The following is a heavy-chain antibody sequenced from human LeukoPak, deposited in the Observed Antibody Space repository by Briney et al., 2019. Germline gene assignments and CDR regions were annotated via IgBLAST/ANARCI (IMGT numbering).Heavy chain of an antibody. CDR1: GGSVSDYY. V-gene: IGHV4-59*02. Sequence: SEALSLTCTVSGGSVSDYYWSWIRQSPGKGLEWIGYIYYTGSSSYNPSLRSRVTISADTSKNQFSLKLSSVTAADTAVYYCASRKLGNDYWGQGTLVTVSS. J-gene: IGHJ4*01. CDR2: IYYTGSS. D-gene: IGHD7-27*01. CDR3: ASRKLGNDY.